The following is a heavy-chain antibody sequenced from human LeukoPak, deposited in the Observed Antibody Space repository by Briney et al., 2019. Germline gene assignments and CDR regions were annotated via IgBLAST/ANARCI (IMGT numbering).Heavy chain of an antibody. CDR1: GGSVSDYY. V-gene: IGHV4-59*02. Sequence: SEALSLTCTVSGGSVSDYYWSWIRQSPGKGLEWIGYIYYTGSSSYNPSLRSRVTISADTSKNQFSLKLSSVTAADTAVYYCASRKLGNDYWGQGTLVTVSS. J-gene: IGHJ4*01. CDR2: IYYTGSS. D-gene: IGHD7-27*01. CDR3: ASRKLGNDY.